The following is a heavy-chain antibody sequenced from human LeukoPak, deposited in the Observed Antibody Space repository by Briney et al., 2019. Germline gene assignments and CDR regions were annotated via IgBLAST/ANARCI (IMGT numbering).Heavy chain of an antibody. CDR1: GFTFSQYS. V-gene: IGHV3-48*01. J-gene: IGHJ3*02. Sequence: GGSLRLSCAASGFTFSQYSINWVRQAPGKGLEWVSHLRYTGETFYADSVKGRVTISRDNSKNTLYLQMNSLRPEDTAVYYCARPSTYPGAFDIWGQGTMVTVSS. CDR3: ARPSTYPGAFDI. CDR2: LRYTGET.